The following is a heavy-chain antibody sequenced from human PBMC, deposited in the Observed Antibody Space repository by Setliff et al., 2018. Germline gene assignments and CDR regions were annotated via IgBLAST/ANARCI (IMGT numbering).Heavy chain of an antibody. CDR1: GGSISSSRYY. J-gene: IGHJ4*02. V-gene: IGHV4-39*01. Sequence: SETLSLTCTVSGGSISSSRYYWGWIRQPPGKGLEWIGSIYYSGSTYYNPSLKSRVTISVDTSKNQFSLKLSSVTAADTAVYYCARRGRGSSWFDTLFDYWGQGTLVTVSS. CDR2: IYYSGST. CDR3: ARRGRGSSWFDTLFDY. D-gene: IGHD6-13*01.